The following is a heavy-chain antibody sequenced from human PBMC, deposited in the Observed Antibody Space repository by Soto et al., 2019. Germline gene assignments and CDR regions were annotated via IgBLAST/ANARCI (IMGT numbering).Heavy chain of an antibody. CDR1: GGTFSDFT. CDR2: IIPMIGAT. D-gene: IGHD2-15*01. CDR3: ARYWSAGTLYGAVDL. V-gene: IGHV1-69*01. J-gene: IGHJ3*01. Sequence: QVQLVQSGSEVKKPGSSVKVSCKASGGTFSDFTLSWLRQAPGRGLEWMGGIIPMIGATNNAQKLKGRLTITADQSTGTVYMELNSLRSDDTAVYYCARYWSAGTLYGAVDLWGQGTEGTVSP.